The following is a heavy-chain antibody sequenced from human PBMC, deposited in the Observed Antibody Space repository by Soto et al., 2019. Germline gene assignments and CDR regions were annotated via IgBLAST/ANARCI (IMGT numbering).Heavy chain of an antibody. CDR1: GFTFSSYW. CDR3: ARDQVYCSSTSCYGSGDYYYYMDV. D-gene: IGHD2-2*01. Sequence: GGSLRLSCAASGFTFSSYWMSWVRQAPGKGLEWVANIKQDGSEKYYVDSVKGRFTTSRDNAKNSLYLQMNSLRAEDTAVYYCARDQVYCSSTSCYGSGDYYYYMDVWGKGTTVTVSS. J-gene: IGHJ6*03. V-gene: IGHV3-7*01. CDR2: IKQDGSEK.